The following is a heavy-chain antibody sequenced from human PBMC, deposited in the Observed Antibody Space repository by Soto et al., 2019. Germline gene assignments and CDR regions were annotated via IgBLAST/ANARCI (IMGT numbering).Heavy chain of an antibody. CDR1: GGSFSGYY. J-gene: IGHJ6*02. Sequence: QVLLQQWGAGLLKPSETLSLTCAISGGSFSGYYWSWIRQPPGRGLEWIGEINHSGSTNDNPSLKSRVTLSVDTSKTQFSLKLGSVTAADTAVYYCARVMAYCTTTTCSTYYCGMDVWGQGTTVTVSS. CDR3: ARVMAYCTTTTCSTYYCGMDV. D-gene: IGHD2-2*01. CDR2: INHSGST. V-gene: IGHV4-34*01.